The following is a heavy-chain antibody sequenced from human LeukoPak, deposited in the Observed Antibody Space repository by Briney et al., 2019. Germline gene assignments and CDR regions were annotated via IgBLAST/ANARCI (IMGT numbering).Heavy chain of an antibody. V-gene: IGHV2-70*11. CDR1: GGSISSGGYS. J-gene: IGHJ6*02. D-gene: IGHD3-22*01. CDR3: ARNPPEGNQLKNYYDSSGYYSYYYYGMDV. Sequence: TLSLTCAVSGGSISSGGYSWSWIRQPPGKALEWLARIDWDDDKYYSTSLKTRLTISKDTSKNQVVLTMTNMDPVDTATYYCARNPPEGNQLKNYYDSSGYYSYYYYGMDVWGQGTTVTVSS. CDR2: IDWDDDK.